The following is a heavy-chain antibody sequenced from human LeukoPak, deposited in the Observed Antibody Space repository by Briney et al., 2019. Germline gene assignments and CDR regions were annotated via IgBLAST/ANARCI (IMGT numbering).Heavy chain of an antibody. J-gene: IGHJ1*01. V-gene: IGHV4-4*07. CDR1: GGSISSYY. CDR3: AGGGSGDYSEYFQH. D-gene: IGHD4-17*01. CDR2: MYPSGST. Sequence: SETLSLTCTVSGGSISSYYWSWIRQPAGKGLEWIGRMYPSGSTDYNTSLKSRITISVDTSKNQFSLKLSSVTAADTAVYYCAGGGSGDYSEYFQHWGQGTLVTVSS.